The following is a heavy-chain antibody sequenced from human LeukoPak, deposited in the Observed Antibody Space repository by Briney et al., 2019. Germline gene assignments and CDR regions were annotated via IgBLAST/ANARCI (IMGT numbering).Heavy chain of an antibody. Sequence: SETLSLTCTVSGGSISSYYWSWIRQPPGKGLEWIGYIYTSGSTNYNPSLKSRVTISVDTSKNQFSLKLSSVTAADTAVYYCARHGPYSSSPSYFDYWGQGTLVTVSS. CDR3: ARHGPYSSSPSYFDY. J-gene: IGHJ4*02. V-gene: IGHV4-4*09. CDR1: GGSISSYY. D-gene: IGHD6-6*01. CDR2: IYTSGST.